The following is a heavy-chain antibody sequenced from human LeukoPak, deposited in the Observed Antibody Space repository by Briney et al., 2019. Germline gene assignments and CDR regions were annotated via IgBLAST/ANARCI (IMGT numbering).Heavy chain of an antibody. D-gene: IGHD3-16*02. J-gene: IGHJ4*02. Sequence: SQTLSLTCIVSGGSISSGDYYWSWIRQYPGKGLEWIGYIYYTGSISYNPSLKSRLTISVDTSKNQFSLKLSSVTAADTAVYYCARGPNYVWGSYRYFDYWGQGTLVTVSS. CDR2: IYYTGSI. CDR3: ARGPNYVWGSYRYFDY. CDR1: GGSISSGDYY. V-gene: IGHV4-30-4*01.